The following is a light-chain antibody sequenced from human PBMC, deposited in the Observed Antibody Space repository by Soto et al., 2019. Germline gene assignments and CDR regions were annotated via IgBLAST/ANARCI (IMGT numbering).Light chain of an antibody. CDR2: KAS. Sequence: DIQMTQSPSSLSASVGDRVTITCRASQRISSYLNWYQQKPGKAPKLLIYKASTLKSGVPSRFSGSGSGTEFTLTISSLQPDDFATYYCQHYNSYSEAFGQGTKV. V-gene: IGKV1-5*03. J-gene: IGKJ1*01. CDR1: QRISSY. CDR3: QHYNSYSEA.